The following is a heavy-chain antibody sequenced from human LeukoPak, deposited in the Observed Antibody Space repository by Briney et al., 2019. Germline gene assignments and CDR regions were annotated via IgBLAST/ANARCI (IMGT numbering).Heavy chain of an antibody. V-gene: IGHV3-48*02. J-gene: IGHJ3*02. CDR1: GFTLSSYS. CDR2: ISSVTTTI. CDR3: ARDWGTLTDGFDI. D-gene: IGHD3-16*01. Sequence: GGSLRLSCAASGFTLSSYSMNWVRQAPGKGLEWISYISSVTTTIYYADSVKGRFTISRDSAKNSLYLQMNSLRDEDTAVYYCARDWGTLTDGFDIWGQGTMVIVSS.